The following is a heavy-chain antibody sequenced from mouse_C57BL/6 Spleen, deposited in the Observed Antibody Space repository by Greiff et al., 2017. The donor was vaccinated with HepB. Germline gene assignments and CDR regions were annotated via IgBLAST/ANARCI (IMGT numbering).Heavy chain of an antibody. CDR3: ARKTTVVAPDFAMDY. CDR1: GFTFTDYY. CDR2: VYPYNGGT. J-gene: IGHJ4*01. V-gene: IGHV1-36*01. Sequence: EVQLQQSGPVLVKPGPSVKISCKASGFTFTDYYMHWVKQSHGKSLEWIGLVYPYNGGTSYNQKFKGKATLTVDTSSSTAYMELNSLTSEDSAVYYCARKTTVVAPDFAMDYWGQGTSVTVSS. D-gene: IGHD1-1*01.